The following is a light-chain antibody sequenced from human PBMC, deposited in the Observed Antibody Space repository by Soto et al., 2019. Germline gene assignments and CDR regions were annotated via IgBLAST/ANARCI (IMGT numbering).Light chain of an antibody. CDR3: QQYYITPLT. CDR2: WAS. V-gene: IGKV4-1*01. CDR1: QSVLYSSNNKNY. Sequence: DIVMTQSPDSLAVSLGERATINCKSSQSVLYSSNNKNYLAWYQQKPGQPPKVLIYWASTRESGVPDRFSGSGYGTDFTLTISSLQAEDVAVYYCQQYYITPLTFGGGTKVEIK. J-gene: IGKJ4*01.